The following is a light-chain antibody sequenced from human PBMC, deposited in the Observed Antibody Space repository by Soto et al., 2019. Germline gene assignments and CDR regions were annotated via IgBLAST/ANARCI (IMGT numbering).Light chain of an antibody. CDR3: SSYTSSSTHV. CDR1: SSDVGGYNY. CDR2: EVS. J-gene: IGLJ1*01. V-gene: IGLV2-14*01. Sequence: QSVLTQPASVSGSPGQSITISCTGTSSDVGGYNYVSWYQQHPGKAPKLMIYEVSNRPSGVSNRFSGSKSGNTASLTISGLQAEDEADYCCSSYTSSSTHVFGTRTKVTVL.